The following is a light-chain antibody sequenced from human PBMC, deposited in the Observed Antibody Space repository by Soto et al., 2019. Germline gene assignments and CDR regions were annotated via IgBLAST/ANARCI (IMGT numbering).Light chain of an antibody. CDR1: SNDVGTYNL. V-gene: IGLV2-23*01. Sequence: QSALTQPASVSGSPGQSITISCTGTSNDVGTYNLVSWYQQHPGKAPKLMIYEGSKRPSGVSNRFSGSKSGNTASLAISGLRAENEADYYCCSYARTTTVVFGGGTKLTVL. CDR3: CSYARTTTVV. CDR2: EGS. J-gene: IGLJ2*01.